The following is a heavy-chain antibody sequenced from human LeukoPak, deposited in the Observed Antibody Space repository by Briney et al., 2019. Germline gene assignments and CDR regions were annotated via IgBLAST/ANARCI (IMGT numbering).Heavy chain of an antibody. J-gene: IGHJ4*02. CDR2: INHSGST. Sequence: PSETLSLTCAVYGGSFSGYYWSWIRQPPGKGLEWIGEINHSGSTNYNPSLKSRVTISVDTSKNQFSLKLSSVTAADTAVYYCARETNRSPDYWGQGNLVTVSS. V-gene: IGHV4-34*01. CDR3: ARETNRSPDY. CDR1: GGSFSGYY. D-gene: IGHD3-16*02.